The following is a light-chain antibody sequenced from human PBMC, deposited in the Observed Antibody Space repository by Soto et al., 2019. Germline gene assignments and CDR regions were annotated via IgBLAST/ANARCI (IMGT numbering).Light chain of an antibody. CDR2: DAS. CDR1: HDISIY. V-gene: IGKV1-33*01. CDR3: QKYDMDPPAT. J-gene: IGKJ1*01. Sequence: DIQMTQSPSSLSASVGDRVTITCQASHDISIYLNWDQQKPGKAPKVLIYDASNLETGVPSKFSESRSGTDFTLTITSLQTDDFATYYCQKYDMDPPATFGHGTKVEI.